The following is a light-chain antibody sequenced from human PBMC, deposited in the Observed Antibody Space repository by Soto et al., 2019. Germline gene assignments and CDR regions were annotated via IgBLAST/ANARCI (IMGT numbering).Light chain of an antibody. CDR2: SNN. Sequence: QSVLTQPPSASGTPGRRVTISCSGSSSNIGSNTVNWYQQLPGTAPKLLMYSNNQRPSGVPDRFSGSKSGTSASLAISGLQSEDEADYYCAAWDDSLTAHVVFGGGTKLTVL. CDR3: AAWDDSLTAHVV. J-gene: IGLJ2*01. CDR1: SSNIGSNT. V-gene: IGLV1-44*01.